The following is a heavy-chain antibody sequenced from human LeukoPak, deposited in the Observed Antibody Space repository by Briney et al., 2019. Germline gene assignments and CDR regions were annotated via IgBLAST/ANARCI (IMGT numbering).Heavy chain of an antibody. CDR3: ARDVGINLAVAGKANWFDP. J-gene: IGHJ5*02. D-gene: IGHD6-19*01. CDR2: IIPIFGTA. V-gene: IGHV1-69*05. CDR1: GATFSSYA. Sequence: ASVKVSCKASGATFSSYAIRWVQQAPGQGLEWIGRIIPIFGTANYAQKFQGRVTITTDESTSTAYMELSSLRSEDTAVYYCARDVGINLAVAGKANWFDPWGQGTLVTVSS.